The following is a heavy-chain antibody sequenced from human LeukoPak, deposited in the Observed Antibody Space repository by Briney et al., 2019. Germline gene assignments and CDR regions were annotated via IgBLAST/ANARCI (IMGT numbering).Heavy chain of an antibody. J-gene: IGHJ4*02. CDR2: INPHSGGT. Sequence: ASVKVSCKASGYTFTGYYMHWVRRAPGQGLEWMGWINPHSGGTNYAQKFQGRVTMTRDTSISTAYMELSRLRSDDTAVYYCALSGDVGYFDYWGEGALVTVSS. V-gene: IGHV1-2*02. D-gene: IGHD3-10*01. CDR3: ALSGDVGYFDY. CDR1: GYTFTGYY.